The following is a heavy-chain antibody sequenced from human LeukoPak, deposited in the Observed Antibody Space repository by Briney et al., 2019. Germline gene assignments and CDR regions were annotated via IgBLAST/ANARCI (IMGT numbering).Heavy chain of an antibody. CDR3: ARHAYGGLNYYGLDV. D-gene: IGHD2-21*01. CDR2: INHSGST. J-gene: IGHJ6*02. Sequence: SETLSLTCAVYGGSFSGYYWSWIRQPPGKGLEWIGEINHSGSTNYNPSLKSRVSISVDTSKNQFSLKLSSVTAADTAVYYCARHAYGGLNYYGLDVWGQGTTVTVSS. CDR1: GGSFSGYY. V-gene: IGHV4-34*01.